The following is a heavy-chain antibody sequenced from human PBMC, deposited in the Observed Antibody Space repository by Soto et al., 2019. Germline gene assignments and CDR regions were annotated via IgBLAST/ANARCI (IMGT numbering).Heavy chain of an antibody. CDR1: GYTFTTYD. J-gene: IGHJ6*02. CDR2: MDPNSGST. V-gene: IGHV1-8*01. Sequence: APVKVSCKTSGYTFTTYDINWVRQAPGQGLEWLGWMDPNSGSTGYAQTFQGRITMTRNISRNTAHMELSSLLSEDTAVYYWARRRKFDFWRKGLDVWGQGTTVTVSS. CDR3: ARRRKFDFWRKGLDV. D-gene: IGHD3-3*01.